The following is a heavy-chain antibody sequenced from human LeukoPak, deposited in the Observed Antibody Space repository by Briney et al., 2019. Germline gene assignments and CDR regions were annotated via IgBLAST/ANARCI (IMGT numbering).Heavy chain of an antibody. CDR3: ARGDTAMDHDY. J-gene: IGHJ4*02. CDR1: GYTFTSYD. Sequence: ASVKVSCKASGYTFTSYDINWVRQATGQGLEWMGWMNPNSGNTGYAQKFQGRVTMTRDTSISTAYMELSRLRSDDTAVYYCARGDTAMDHDYWGQGTLVTVSS. CDR2: MNPNSGNT. V-gene: IGHV1-8*01. D-gene: IGHD5-18*01.